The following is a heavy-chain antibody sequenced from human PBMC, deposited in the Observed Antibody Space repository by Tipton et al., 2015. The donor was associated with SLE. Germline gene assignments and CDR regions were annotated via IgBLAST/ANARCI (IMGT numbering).Heavy chain of an antibody. Sequence: TLSLTCTVSGGSFSSSHYYWGWIRQPPGKGLEWIGSVYYSGKTYYNLSLKSRVAISVDTSKNQFSLKLTSVTAADTAVYYCARESATSGDFDYWGQGTLVTVSS. CDR2: VYYSGKT. CDR3: ARESATSGDFDY. D-gene: IGHD4-17*01. J-gene: IGHJ4*02. CDR1: GGSFSSSHYY. V-gene: IGHV4-39*02.